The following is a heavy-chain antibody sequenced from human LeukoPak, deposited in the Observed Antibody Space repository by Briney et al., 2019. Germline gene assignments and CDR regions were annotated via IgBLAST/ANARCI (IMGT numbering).Heavy chain of an antibody. CDR1: GGSISSYY. J-gene: IGHJ1*01. V-gene: IGHV4-4*07. Sequence: SETLSLTCTVSGGSISSYYWSWIRQPAGKGLEWIGRLYTSGSTYYNPSLRSRVTMSVDTSKNQFSLKLSSVTAADTAVYYCVSWAAVAGPSYFQHWGQGTLVTVSS. CDR3: VSWAAVAGPSYFQH. D-gene: IGHD6-19*01. CDR2: LYTSGST.